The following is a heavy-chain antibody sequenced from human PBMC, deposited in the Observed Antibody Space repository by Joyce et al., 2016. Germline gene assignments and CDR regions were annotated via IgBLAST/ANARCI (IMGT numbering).Heavy chain of an antibody. CDR1: GFAFSTYT. V-gene: IGHV3-21*01. D-gene: IGHD6-13*01. Sequence: EVQLVESGGGLVKPGGSLRLSCAASGFAFSTYTMSWVRQAPGKGLEWVTSISDNSRFIYYADSLKGRFTISRDNAKNSLYLQMNSLGAEDTAVYYCGRVDPTEQPIDYWGQGTLVTVSS. J-gene: IGHJ4*02. CDR3: GRVDPTEQPIDY. CDR2: ISDNSRFI.